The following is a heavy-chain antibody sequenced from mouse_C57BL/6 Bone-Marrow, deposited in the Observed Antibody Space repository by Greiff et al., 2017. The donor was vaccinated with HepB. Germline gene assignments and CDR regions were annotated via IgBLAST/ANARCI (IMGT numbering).Heavy chain of an antibody. J-gene: IGHJ3*01. Sequence: EVHLVESGGGLVQPGGSLKLSCAASGFTFSDYYMYWVRQTPEKRLEWVAYISNGGGSTYYPDTVKGRFTISRDNAKNTLYLQMSRRKSEDTAMYYCARHEGYYYGSSYGFAYWCQGTLVTVSA. V-gene: IGHV5-12*01. CDR1: GFTFSDYY. CDR3: ARHEGYYYGSSYGFAY. D-gene: IGHD1-1*01. CDR2: ISNGGGST.